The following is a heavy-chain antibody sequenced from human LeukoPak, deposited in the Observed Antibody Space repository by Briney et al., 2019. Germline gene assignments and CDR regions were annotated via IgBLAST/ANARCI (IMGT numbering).Heavy chain of an antibody. V-gene: IGHV3-21*01. CDR1: GFTFSSYS. D-gene: IGHD3-10*01. Sequence: GGSLRLSCAASGFTFSSYSMNWVRQAPGKGLEGVLSISSSSSYIYYADSVKGRFTISRDNAKNSLYLRMNSLRAEDTAVYYCARVYYGSGSPRHFDYWGQGTLVTVSS. CDR2: ISSSSSYI. J-gene: IGHJ4*02. CDR3: ARVYYGSGSPRHFDY.